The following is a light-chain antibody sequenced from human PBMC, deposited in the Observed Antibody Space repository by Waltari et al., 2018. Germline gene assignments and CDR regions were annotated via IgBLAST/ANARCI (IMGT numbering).Light chain of an antibody. CDR1: SGDVGGYNL. CDR3: SSYTNTRIYV. J-gene: IGLJ1*01. Sequence: QSALTQPASVSGSPGQSITISCTGTSGDVGGYNLVSWYQHHPGQAPKLMIYEVSERPLGVSKRFTGSKAGGTASLTISGLQADDEADYYCSSYTNTRIYVFGTGTKVTVL. V-gene: IGLV2-14*02. CDR2: EVS.